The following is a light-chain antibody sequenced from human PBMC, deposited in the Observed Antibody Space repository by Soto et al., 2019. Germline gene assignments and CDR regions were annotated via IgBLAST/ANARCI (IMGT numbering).Light chain of an antibody. CDR3: SAWDDGLSGPV. Sequence: QSALTQSPSVSGTPGQRATISCSGSNLNIGSNFVYWYQQFSGTAPKLLIYRSDQRPSGVPDRFSGSKSGTSASLVINGLRSEDEADYYCSAWDDGLSGPVFGGGTKLTIL. CDR1: NLNIGSNF. CDR2: RSD. J-gene: IGLJ3*02. V-gene: IGLV1-47*01.